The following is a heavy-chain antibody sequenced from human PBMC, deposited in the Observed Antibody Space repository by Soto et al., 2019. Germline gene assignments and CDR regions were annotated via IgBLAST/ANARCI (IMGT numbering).Heavy chain of an antibody. J-gene: IGHJ6*02. V-gene: IGHV3-48*03. D-gene: IGHD3-22*01. Sequence: PGGSLRLSCAASGFTFSRYEMNWVRQAPGKGLEWVSYISSSGSTIYYADSVKGRFTISRDNAKNSLYLQMNSLRAEDTAVYYCARGWYYDSSGYYPGGMDVWGQGTTVTVSS. CDR1: GFTFSRYE. CDR3: ARGWYYDSSGYYPGGMDV. CDR2: ISSSGSTI.